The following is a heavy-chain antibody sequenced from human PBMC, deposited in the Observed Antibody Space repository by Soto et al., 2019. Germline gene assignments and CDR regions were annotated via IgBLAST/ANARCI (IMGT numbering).Heavy chain of an antibody. CDR2: VYYNGIT. CDR1: GGSINNHY. D-gene: IGHD5-12*01. V-gene: IGHV4-59*11. Sequence: QVQLQESGPGLVKPSETLSLTCTVSGGSINNHYWSWIRQPPGKGLAWLGYVYYNGITNYYPTLKRRVTMSADTSKNQMPLNLTSLTAADAAIYYCTRATWYSEYWGQGTLVTVSS. CDR3: TRATWYSEY. J-gene: IGHJ4*01.